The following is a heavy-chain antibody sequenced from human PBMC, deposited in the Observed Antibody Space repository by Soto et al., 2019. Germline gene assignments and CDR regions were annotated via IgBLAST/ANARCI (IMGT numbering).Heavy chain of an antibody. CDR1: GFTFSSYS. CDR2: ISSSSSYI. CDR3: AREETLEWLSPLDY. Sequence: GSLRLSCAASGFTFSSYSMNWVRQAPGKGLEWVSSISSSSSYIYYADSVKGRFTISRDNAKNSLYLQMNSLRAEDTAVYYCAREETLEWLSPLDYWGQGTLVTVS. V-gene: IGHV3-21*01. D-gene: IGHD3-3*01. J-gene: IGHJ4*02.